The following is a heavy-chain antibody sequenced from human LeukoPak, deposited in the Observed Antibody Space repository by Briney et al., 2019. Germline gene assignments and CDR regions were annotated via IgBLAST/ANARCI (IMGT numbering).Heavy chain of an antibody. CDR1: GGSISSYY. Sequence: SETLSLTCTVSGGSISSYYWSWIRQPPGKGLEWIGYIYYSGSTNYNPSLKSRVSISVDTSKNQFSLKLSSVTAADTAIYYCARDGRAGSLFAYWGQGTLVTVSS. D-gene: IGHD6-19*01. CDR3: ARDGRAGSLFAY. V-gene: IGHV4-59*01. J-gene: IGHJ4*02. CDR2: IYYSGST.